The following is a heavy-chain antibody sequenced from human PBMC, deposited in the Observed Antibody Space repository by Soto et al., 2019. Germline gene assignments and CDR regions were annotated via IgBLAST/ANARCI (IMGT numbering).Heavy chain of an antibody. CDR2: IKQDGSDK. Sequence: PGGSLRLSCAASGFNFDNYWMAWVRQAPGKGLEWVANIKQDGSDKNYVDSVKGRFTISRDNAKNSLYLQMNSLRAEDSAMYSCARDTTGILDYWGQGTLVTVSS. V-gene: IGHV3-7*01. D-gene: IGHD1-1*01. CDR1: GFNFDNYW. CDR3: ARDTTGILDY. J-gene: IGHJ4*02.